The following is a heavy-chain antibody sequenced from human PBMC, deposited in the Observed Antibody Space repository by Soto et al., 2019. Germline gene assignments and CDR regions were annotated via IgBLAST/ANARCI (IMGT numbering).Heavy chain of an antibody. D-gene: IGHD3-10*02. CDR2: IDHGGSA. Sequence: QVQLQQWGAGLLEPSETLFLTCAVYGGSLNGYYWSWIRQAPGKGVEWIGEIDHGGSANYNPSLKSRAIMSVDSSKSQLSLTLTSVTAADTAVYYCARNVPGADYYYMDVWGEGTTVTVSS. J-gene: IGHJ6*03. CDR3: ARNVPGADYYYMDV. CDR1: GGSLNGYY. V-gene: IGHV4-34*01.